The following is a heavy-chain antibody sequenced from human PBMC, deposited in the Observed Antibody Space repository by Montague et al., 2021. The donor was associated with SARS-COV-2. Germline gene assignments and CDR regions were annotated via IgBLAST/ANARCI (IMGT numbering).Heavy chain of an antibody. CDR1: GGSIGSHY. J-gene: IGHJ5*02. V-gene: IGHV4-59*11. CDR2: IYYTGIT. Sequence: TLSLTCTVSGGSIGSHYWSWIRLPPGKGLEWVGHIYYTGITKYKSSLKSRVTISVDTSKNQLSLKLDSVTAADTAVYYCARGSGSASAIWFDPWGQGTLVTVSS. D-gene: IGHD2-15*01. CDR3: ARGSGSASAIWFDP.